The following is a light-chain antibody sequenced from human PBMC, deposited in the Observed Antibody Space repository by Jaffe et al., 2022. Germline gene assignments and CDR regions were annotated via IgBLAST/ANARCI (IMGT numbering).Light chain of an antibody. CDR3: QAWDSSTGGYV. J-gene: IGLJ1*01. Sequence: SYELTQPPSVSVSPGQTASITCSGDKLGDKYACWYQQKPGQSPVLVIYQGTKRPSGIPERFSGSNSGNTATLTISGTQAMDEADYYCQAWDSSTGGYVFGTGTKVTVL. CDR2: QGT. CDR1: KLGDKY. V-gene: IGLV3-1*01.